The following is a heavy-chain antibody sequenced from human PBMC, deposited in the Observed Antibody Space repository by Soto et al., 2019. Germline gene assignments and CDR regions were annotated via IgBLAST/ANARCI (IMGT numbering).Heavy chain of an antibody. J-gene: IGHJ6*02. CDR3: ARVGGRGYYYYYGMDV. D-gene: IGHD3-16*01. CDR1: GYTFTSYG. Sequence: ASVKVSFKASGYTFTSYGISWVRQAPGQGLEWMGWINPNSGGTNYAQKFQGRVTMTRDTSISTAYMELSRLRSDDTAVYYCARVGGRGYYYYYGMDVWGQGTTVTVSS. V-gene: IGHV1-2*02. CDR2: INPNSGGT.